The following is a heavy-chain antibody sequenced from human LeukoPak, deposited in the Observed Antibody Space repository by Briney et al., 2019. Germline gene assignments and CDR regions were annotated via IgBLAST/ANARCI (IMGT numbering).Heavy chain of an antibody. J-gene: IGHJ5*02. CDR2: IYYSGST. CDR1: GGSISSSSYY. CDR3: ARGSYNWFDP. D-gene: IGHD1-26*01. V-gene: IGHV4-61*01. Sequence: SETLSLTCTVSGGSISSSSYYWSWIRQPPGKGLEWIGYIYYSGSTNYNPSLKSRVTISVDTSKNQFSLKLSSVTAADTAVYYCARGSYNWFDPWGQGTLVTVSS.